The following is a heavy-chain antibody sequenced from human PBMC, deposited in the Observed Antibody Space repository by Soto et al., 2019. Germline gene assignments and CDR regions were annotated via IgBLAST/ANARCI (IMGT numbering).Heavy chain of an antibody. CDR2: IYHSVST. CDR3: ARASLWFRVTFDY. V-gene: IGHV4-30-2*01. D-gene: IGHD3-10*01. CDR1: GRSFSSCSYS. Sequence: SETLSLTCAVSGRSFSSCSYSWCWLRRRLGKGLEWIGYIYHSVSTYYNPSLKSRVTISVDRSKNQFYLKLSSVTAADTAVYYCARASLWFRVTFDYWGQGTLVTVSS. J-gene: IGHJ4*02.